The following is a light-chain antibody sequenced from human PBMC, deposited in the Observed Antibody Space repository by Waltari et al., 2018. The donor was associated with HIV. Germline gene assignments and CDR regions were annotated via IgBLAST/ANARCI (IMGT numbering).Light chain of an antibody. V-gene: IGLV2-8*01. Sequence: QSALTQPPSASGSPGQSVTISCTGTSSDVGGYKYVSWYQQHPGKAPKLMIYEVSKRPSGVPDRFSGSTSGNTASLTVSGLQAEDEADYYCSSYAGSNKLVFGTGTKVTVL. CDR3: SSYAGSNKLV. CDR2: EVS. J-gene: IGLJ1*01. CDR1: SSDVGGYKY.